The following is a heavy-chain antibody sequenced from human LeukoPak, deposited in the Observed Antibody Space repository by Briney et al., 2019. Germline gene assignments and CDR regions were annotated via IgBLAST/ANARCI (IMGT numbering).Heavy chain of an antibody. CDR2: IRHEDPYK. V-gene: IGHV3-30*02. CDR1: GFTFRSYG. Sequence: PGGSLRLSCAASGFTFRSYGIHGVRQAPGKGLEWVACIRHEDPYKFCADSVKGRFTISRDNSKNTVYLQMNSLRDQDTAVYYCETELGASGDFDMWGPGKLFTVSS. CDR3: ETELGASGDFDM. J-gene: IGHJ3*02. D-gene: IGHD3-10*01.